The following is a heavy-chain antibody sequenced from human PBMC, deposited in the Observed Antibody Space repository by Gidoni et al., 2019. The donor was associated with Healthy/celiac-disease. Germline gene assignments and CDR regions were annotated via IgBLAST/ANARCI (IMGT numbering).Heavy chain of an antibody. CDR2: IYYSGRT. CDR1: GGSISSSSYY. V-gene: IGHV4-39*01. D-gene: IGHD2-2*01. J-gene: IGHJ4*02. CDR3: ARGYCSSTSCYGGGYFDY. Sequence: QLQLQESGPGLVHPSETLSLTCTVSGGSISSSSYYWGWLRQPPGKGLEWIGSIYYSGRTYYNPSLKSRVTISVDTSKNQFSLKLSSVTAADTAVYYCARGYCSSTSCYGGGYFDYWGQGTLVTVSS.